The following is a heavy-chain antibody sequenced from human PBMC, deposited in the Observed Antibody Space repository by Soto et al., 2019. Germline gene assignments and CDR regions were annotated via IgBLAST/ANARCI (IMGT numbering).Heavy chain of an antibody. CDR3: VRTSLVVAAATREDY. CDR2: INSDGSST. D-gene: IGHD2-15*01. Sequence: EVQLVESGGGLVQPGESLRLSCAASGFTFSSYWMHWVRQAPGKGLVWVSRINSDGSSTRYAGSVKGRFTISRDNAKNTLYLQMTSLRAEDSAVYYCVRTSLVVAAATREDYWGQGTLVTVSS. V-gene: IGHV3-74*01. J-gene: IGHJ4*02. CDR1: GFTFSSYW.